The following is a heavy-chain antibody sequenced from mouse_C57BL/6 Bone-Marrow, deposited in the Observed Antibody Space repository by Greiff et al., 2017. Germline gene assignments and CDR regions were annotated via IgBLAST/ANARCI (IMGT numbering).Heavy chain of an antibody. Sequence: EVQLQQSGAELVRPGASVKLSCTASGFNIKDDYMHWVKQRPEQGLEWIGWIDPENGDTEYASKFQGKATITADTSSNTAYLQLSSLTSEDTAVYYCTVDPLWLPDYGDQGTTLTVTS. CDR3: TVDPLWLPDY. J-gene: IGHJ2*01. V-gene: IGHV14-4*01. D-gene: IGHD2-2*01. CDR1: GFNIKDDY. CDR2: IDPENGDT.